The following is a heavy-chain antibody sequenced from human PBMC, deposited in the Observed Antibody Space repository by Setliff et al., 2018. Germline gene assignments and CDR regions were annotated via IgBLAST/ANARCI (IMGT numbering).Heavy chain of an antibody. CDR1: GYTFISYA. V-gene: IGHV1-3*03. J-gene: IGHJ4*02. CDR3: ARKGPNSSSHVFGY. Sequence: ASVKVSCKASGYTFISYALHWVRQAPGQRHQWMGWINPASGNTKYSQEFQGRVTITRDTSATTVYMELSSLRSDDMAVYYCARKGPNSSSHVFGYWGQGTLVTVSS. D-gene: IGHD3-16*01. CDR2: INPASGNT.